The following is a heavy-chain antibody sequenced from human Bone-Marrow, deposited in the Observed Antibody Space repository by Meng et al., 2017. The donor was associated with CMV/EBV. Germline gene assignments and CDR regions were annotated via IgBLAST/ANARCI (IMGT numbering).Heavy chain of an antibody. CDR1: GGSISSSSYY. V-gene: IGHV4-39*01. D-gene: IGHD1-26*01. CDR2: IYYSGST. CDR3: ARLIVGATYVDY. J-gene: IGHJ4*02. Sequence: GSLRLSCTVSGGSISSSSYYWGWIRQPPGKGLEWIGSIYYSGSTYYNPSLKSRVTISVDTSKNQFSLKLSPVTAADTAVYYCARLIVGATYVDYWGQGTRVTVSS.